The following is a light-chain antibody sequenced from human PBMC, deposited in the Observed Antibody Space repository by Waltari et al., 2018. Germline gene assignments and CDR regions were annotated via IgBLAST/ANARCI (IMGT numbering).Light chain of an antibody. Sequence: QSALTQPASVSGSPGQSITISCTGTSSDVGSHNLVSWYQHHPGKAPKLIIYEDTNRPSGVSNRFAGSKAGNTASLTISGLQAEDEADYYCCSYAGGTASILLGGGTKLTVL. J-gene: IGLJ2*01. CDR2: EDT. CDR1: SSDVGSHNL. CDR3: CSYAGGTASIL. V-gene: IGLV2-23*01.